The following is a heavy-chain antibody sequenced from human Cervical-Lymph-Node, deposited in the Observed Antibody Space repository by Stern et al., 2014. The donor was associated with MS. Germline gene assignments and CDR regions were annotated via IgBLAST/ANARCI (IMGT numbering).Heavy chain of an antibody. CDR1: GFVFSSYG. V-gene: IGHV3-30*03. CDR2: ISYDANNK. J-gene: IGHJ3*01. CDR3: ARDRGWRQDISLDSL. D-gene: IGHD2-21*02. Sequence: VQLVESGGGVVQPGRSLRLSCAASGFVFSSYGMHWVRQAPGKGLEWVAVISYDANNKDYADSVKGRFTISRDNSKNSLYVQMDSLREDDTAVYYCARDRGWRQDISLDSLWGQGTMVTVSS.